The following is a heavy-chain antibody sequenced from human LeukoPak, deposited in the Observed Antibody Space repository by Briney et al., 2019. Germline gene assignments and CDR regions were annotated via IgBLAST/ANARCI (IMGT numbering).Heavy chain of an antibody. D-gene: IGHD2-2*01. Sequence: SQTLSLTCAISGDSVSSNSAAWNWIRQSPSRGLEWLGRTYYRSKWYNDYAVSVKSRITINPDTSKNQFSLQLNSVTPEDTAVYYCARGYHCSSTSCFIFDYWGQGTLVTVSS. J-gene: IGHJ4*02. V-gene: IGHV6-1*01. CDR3: ARGYHCSSTSCFIFDY. CDR1: GDSVSSNSAA. CDR2: TYYRSKWYN.